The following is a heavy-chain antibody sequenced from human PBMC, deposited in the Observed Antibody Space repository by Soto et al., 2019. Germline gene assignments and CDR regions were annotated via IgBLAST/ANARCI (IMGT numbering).Heavy chain of an antibody. Sequence: QVQLQQWGAGQLKPSETLSLSCAVYGGAFDGYYWTWIRQPPGRGLEWIGEISHSGTTNDNQSRKSRVIISLVTSKNQFSLSLISVPAADTAVYYCARGRAGILGQYASGSRHFFDYWGQGTLVTVSS. D-gene: IGHD3-10*01. V-gene: IGHV4-34*01. CDR3: ARGRAGILGQYASGSRHFFDY. J-gene: IGHJ4*02. CDR2: ISHSGTT. CDR1: GGAFDGYY.